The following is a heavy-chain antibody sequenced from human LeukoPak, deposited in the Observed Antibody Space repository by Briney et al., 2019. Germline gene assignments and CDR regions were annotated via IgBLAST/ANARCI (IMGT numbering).Heavy chain of an antibody. CDR3: AKPSLYYYDTSGYYRYWYFDL. CDR2: IRYDGSNK. J-gene: IGHJ2*01. CDR1: GFTFSNYA. Sequence: GRSLRLSCAASGFTFSNYAIHWVRQAPGKGLEWVAFIRYDGSNKYYVDSVKGRFTISRDNSKNTLYLQMNSLRAEDTAVYYCAKPSLYYYDTSGYYRYWYFDLWGRGTLVTVSS. V-gene: IGHV3-30*02. D-gene: IGHD3-22*01.